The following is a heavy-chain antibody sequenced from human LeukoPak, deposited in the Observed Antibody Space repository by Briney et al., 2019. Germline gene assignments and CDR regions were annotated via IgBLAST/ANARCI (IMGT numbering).Heavy chain of an antibody. CDR1: GYTFTSYV. Sequence: ASVKVSCKASGYTFTSYVISWVRQAPGHGLEWMGWISAYNGNTHHPQKLQGRVTMTTDTSTSTAYMELRSLRSDDTAVYYCARDLDDFWSGYYTPPYYYYYGMDVWGQGTTVTVSS. CDR2: ISAYNGNT. V-gene: IGHV1-18*01. J-gene: IGHJ6*02. CDR3: ARDLDDFWSGYYTPPYYYYYGMDV. D-gene: IGHD3-3*01.